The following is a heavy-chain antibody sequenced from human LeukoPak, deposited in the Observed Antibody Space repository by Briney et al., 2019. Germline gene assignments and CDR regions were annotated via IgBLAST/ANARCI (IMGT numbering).Heavy chain of an antibody. CDR1: GGSISSSNW. Sequence: SGTLSLTCAVSGGSISSSNWWSWIRQPPGKGLEWIGYIYYSGSTNYNPSLKSRVTISVDTSKNQFSLKLSSVTAADTAVYYCARSPRIAARLREGYFDYWGQGTLVTVSS. V-gene: IGHV4-61*01. J-gene: IGHJ4*02. CDR2: IYYSGST. D-gene: IGHD6-6*01. CDR3: ARSPRIAARLREGYFDY.